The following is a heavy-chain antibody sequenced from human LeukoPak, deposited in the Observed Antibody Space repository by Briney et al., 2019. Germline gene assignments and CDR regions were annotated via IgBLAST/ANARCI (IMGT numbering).Heavy chain of an antibody. D-gene: IGHD1-14*01. CDR3: AKDGPQKWPPGRYFDY. J-gene: IGHJ4*02. CDR2: ISGSGGST. V-gene: IGHV3-23*01. CDR1: GFTFSSYA. Sequence: GGSLRLSCAASGFTFSSYAMSWVRQAPGKGLEWVSAISGSGGSTYYADSVKGRFTISRDNSKNTLYLQMNSLRAEDTAVYYCAKDGPQKWPPGRYFDYWGQGTLVTVSS.